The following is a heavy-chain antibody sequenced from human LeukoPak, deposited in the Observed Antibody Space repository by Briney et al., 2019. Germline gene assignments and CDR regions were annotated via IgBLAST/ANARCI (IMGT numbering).Heavy chain of an antibody. J-gene: IGHJ4*02. CDR3: ARLNYYYGSGSYFDC. CDR2: IYYSGST. CDR1: GGSISSYY. Sequence: SETLSLTCTVSGGSISSYYWSWIRQPPGKGLEWIGYIYYSGSTNYNPSLKSRVTISVDTSKNQFSLKLSSVTAADTAVYYCARLNYYYGSGSYFDCWGQGTLVTVSS. V-gene: IGHV4-59*08. D-gene: IGHD3-10*01.